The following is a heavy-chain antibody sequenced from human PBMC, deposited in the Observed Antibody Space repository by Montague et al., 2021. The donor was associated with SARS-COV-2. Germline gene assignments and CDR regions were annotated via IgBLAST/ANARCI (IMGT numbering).Heavy chain of an antibody. CDR3: ARVSSTALRGVIKTSGYYALDA. Sequence: SETLFLTCSVSGGSLRYSYWTWIRQAPERGLEWIGYIYHTGTTKYNPALQSRLTISVGTAKNQFFLSLTSVTAADTAVYYCARVSSTALRGVIKTSGYYALDAWGPGTTVRVSS. D-gene: IGHD3-10*01. CDR2: IYHTGTT. V-gene: IGHV4-4*09. J-gene: IGHJ6*02. CDR1: GGSLRYSY.